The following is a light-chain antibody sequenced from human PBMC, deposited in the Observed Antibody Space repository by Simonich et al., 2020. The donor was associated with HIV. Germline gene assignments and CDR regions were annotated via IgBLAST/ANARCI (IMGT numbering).Light chain of an antibody. CDR3: QQYNNWPPA. Sequence: EIVLTQSPGTLSLSPGERATLSCRASQRVSDSFLAWYQQKPGLAPRLLIYAASTRATGIPVGFSGSGAGTEFTLTISSMESEDFAVYYCQQYNNWPPAFGGGTNVEIK. CDR2: AAS. CDR1: QRVSDSF. J-gene: IGKJ4*01. V-gene: IGKV3-15*01.